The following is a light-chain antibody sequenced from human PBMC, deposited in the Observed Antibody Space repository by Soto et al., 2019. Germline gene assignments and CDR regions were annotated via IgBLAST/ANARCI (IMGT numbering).Light chain of an antibody. CDR1: QSISVW. Sequence: DIQMTQSPSTLSASVGDRVTITCRASQSISVWLSWYQQKPGKAPKLLIYRASSLESGVPSRFSGSGSGTEFILTISSLQPDDFATYYCQQYSSSPWTFGQGTKVEIK. CDR2: RAS. V-gene: IGKV1-5*03. J-gene: IGKJ1*01. CDR3: QQYSSSPWT.